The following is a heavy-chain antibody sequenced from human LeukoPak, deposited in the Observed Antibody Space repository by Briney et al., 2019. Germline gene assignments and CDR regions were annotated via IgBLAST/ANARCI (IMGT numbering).Heavy chain of an antibody. J-gene: IGHJ5*01. CDR1: DDSISDYY. CDR3: ARGLSWFDY. Sequence: SETLSLTCTVSDDSISDYYRGWIRQPPGKGLEWIGYISYSGSTNYNPSLKSRVTISVDTSKHQFSLKLSSMTAADTAVYYCARGLSWFDYWGQGTLVTVSS. V-gene: IGHV4-59*12. CDR2: ISYSGST. D-gene: IGHD3-16*01.